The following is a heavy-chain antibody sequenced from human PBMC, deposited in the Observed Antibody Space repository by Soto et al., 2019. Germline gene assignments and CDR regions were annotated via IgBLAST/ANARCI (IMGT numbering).Heavy chain of an antibody. CDR3: ARDWSYSGFEDF. CDR2: INQDGSEI. J-gene: IGHJ4*02. Sequence: LRFSCEVSGFTFSFYWMSWVRQAPGKGLEWVANINQDGSEINFVDSVKGRFTISRDNAKNLLYLQMNSLRVEDTAVHYCARDWSYSGFEDFWGQGTQVTVSS. D-gene: IGHD5-12*01. V-gene: IGHV3-7*03. CDR1: GFTFSFYW.